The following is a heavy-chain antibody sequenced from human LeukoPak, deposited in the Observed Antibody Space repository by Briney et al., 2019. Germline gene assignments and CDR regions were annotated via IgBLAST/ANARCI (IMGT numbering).Heavy chain of an antibody. V-gene: IGHV3-21*06. CDR1: GFTFSIYS. D-gene: IGHD3-10*01. CDR2: ISTSSSYI. Sequence: PGGSLRLSCAASGFTFSIYSMNWVRQAPGKGLEWVSSISTSSSYIYYADSVKGRFTISRDNAKNSLYLQMNSLRAEDTAVYYCARPLWFRETFPAYWGQGTLVTVSS. CDR3: ARPLWFRETFPAY. J-gene: IGHJ4*02.